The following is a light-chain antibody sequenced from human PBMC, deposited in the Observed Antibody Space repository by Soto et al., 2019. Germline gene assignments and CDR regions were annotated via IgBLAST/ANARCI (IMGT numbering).Light chain of an antibody. CDR3: QQYDTWPPLT. Sequence: EIVMTQSPATLSVSPGERVTLSCRASQSVNTKLAWYQQRPGQAPRLLIYGASTRATDVPARFSGTGAGTEFTLTISSRQSEDFAIYYCQQYDTWPPLTFGGGTKVEIK. CDR1: QSVNTK. CDR2: GAS. J-gene: IGKJ4*01. V-gene: IGKV3-15*01.